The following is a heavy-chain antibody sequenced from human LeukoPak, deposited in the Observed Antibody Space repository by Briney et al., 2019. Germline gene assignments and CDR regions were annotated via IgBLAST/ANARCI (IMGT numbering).Heavy chain of an antibody. CDR2: IKQDGSEK. CDR1: GFTFSSYW. J-gene: IGHJ4*02. D-gene: IGHD2-2*01. V-gene: IGHV3-7*01. Sequence: PGGSLRLSCAASGFTFSSYWMSWVRQAPGKGLEWVANIKQDGSEKYYVDSVKGRFTISRDNAKNSLYLQMNSLRAEDTAVYYCARDLVGEGYCSSTSCDSGDYWGQGTLVTVSS. CDR3: ARDLVGEGYCSSTSCDSGDY.